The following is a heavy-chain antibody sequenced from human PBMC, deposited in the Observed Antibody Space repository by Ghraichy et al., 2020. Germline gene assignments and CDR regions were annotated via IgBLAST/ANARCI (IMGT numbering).Heavy chain of an antibody. CDR3: AREGVATMGGDYYYYYGMDV. CDR1: GFTFSSYW. CDR2: IKQDGSEK. J-gene: IGHJ6*02. Sequence: GGSLRLSCAASGFTFSSYWMSWVRQAPGKGLEWVANIKQDGSEKYYVDSVKGRFTISRDNAKNSLYLQMNSLRAEDTAVYYCAREGVATMGGDYYYYYGMDVWGQGTTVTVSS. V-gene: IGHV3-7*01. D-gene: IGHD5-12*01.